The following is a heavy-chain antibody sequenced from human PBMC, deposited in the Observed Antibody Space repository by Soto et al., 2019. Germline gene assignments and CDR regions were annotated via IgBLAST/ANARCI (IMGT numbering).Heavy chain of an antibody. V-gene: IGHV4-28*03. Sequence: SETLSLTCAVSGFSVGSNNWWGWIRQSPGKGLEWIGNIYYTGSTNYNPSLKSRVTLSVDRANNQFSLRLTSVTAADTAVYYCARDRADYDSSGYYYYFDYWGQGTLVPSPQ. CDR2: IYYTGST. J-gene: IGHJ4*02. CDR1: GFSVGSNNW. D-gene: IGHD3-22*01. CDR3: ARDRADYDSSGYYYYFDY.